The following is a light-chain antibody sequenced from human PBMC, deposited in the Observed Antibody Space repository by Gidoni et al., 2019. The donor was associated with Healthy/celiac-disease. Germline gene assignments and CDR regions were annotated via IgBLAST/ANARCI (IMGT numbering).Light chain of an antibody. CDR3: QQLNSYPVLT. CDR1: QGISSY. Sequence: IQLTLSPSFLSASVGDIVTITCRASQGISSYLAWYQQKPGKAPKLLIYAASTLQSGVPSRFSGSGSGTEFTLTISSLQPEDFATYYCQQLNSYPVLTFGGGTKVEIK. V-gene: IGKV1-9*01. J-gene: IGKJ4*01. CDR2: AAS.